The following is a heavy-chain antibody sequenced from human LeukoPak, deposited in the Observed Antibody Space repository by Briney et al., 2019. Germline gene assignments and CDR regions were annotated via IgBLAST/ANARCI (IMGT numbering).Heavy chain of an antibody. CDR1: GYSINTGYH. V-gene: IGHV4-61*02. J-gene: IGHJ5*02. CDR3: ARGIWFDP. CDR2: IYTSGST. Sequence: SETLSLTCAVSGYSINTGYHWGWIRQPAGKGLEWIGRIYTSGSTNYNPSLKSRVTISVDTSKNQFSLKLSSVTATDTAVYYCARGIWFDPWGQGTLVTVSS.